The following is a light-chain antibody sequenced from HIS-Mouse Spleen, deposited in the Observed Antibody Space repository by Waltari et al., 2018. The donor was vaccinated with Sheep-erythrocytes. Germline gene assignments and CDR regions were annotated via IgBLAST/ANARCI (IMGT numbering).Light chain of an antibody. V-gene: IGLV3-1*01. Sequence: SSELTQPPSVSVSPGQTASITCSGDTWGDKHACWYQQKPGQSPVLVIYQDTKRPSGIPERFSGSNSGNTATLTISGTQAMDEADYYCQAWDSSIVVFGGGTKLTVL. CDR2: QDT. CDR1: TWGDKH. J-gene: IGLJ2*01. CDR3: QAWDSSIVV.